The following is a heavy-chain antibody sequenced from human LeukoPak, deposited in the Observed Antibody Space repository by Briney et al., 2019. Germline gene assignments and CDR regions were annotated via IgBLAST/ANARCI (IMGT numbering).Heavy chain of an antibody. J-gene: IGHJ4*02. CDR2: ISWNSGSI. D-gene: IGHD3-22*01. V-gene: IGHV3-9*01. CDR3: AKAEYYYDSSGYYNAHKYYFDY. CDR1: GFTFDDYA. Sequence: SGGSLRLSCAASGFTFDDYAMHWVRQAPGKGLEWVSGISWNSGSIGYADSMKGRFTISRDNAKNSLYLQMNSLRAEDTALYYCAKAEYYYDSSGYYNAHKYYFDYWGQGTLVTVSS.